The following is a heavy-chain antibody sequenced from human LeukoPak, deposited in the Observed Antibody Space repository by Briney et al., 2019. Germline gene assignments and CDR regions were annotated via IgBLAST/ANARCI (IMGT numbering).Heavy chain of an antibody. CDR1: GFTFSNAW. V-gene: IGHV3-23*01. CDR2: ISGSGGST. Sequence: GGSLRLSCAASGFTFSNAWMSWVRQAPGKGLEWVSAISGSGGSTYYADSVKGRFTISRDNSKNTLYLQMNSLRAEDTAVYYCAKVYYDTIDGWFDPWGQGTLVTVSS. J-gene: IGHJ5*02. CDR3: AKVYYDTIDGWFDP. D-gene: IGHD3-22*01.